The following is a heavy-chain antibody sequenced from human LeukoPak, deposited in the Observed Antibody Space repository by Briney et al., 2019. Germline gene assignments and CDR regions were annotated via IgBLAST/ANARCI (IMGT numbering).Heavy chain of an antibody. J-gene: IGHJ6*03. V-gene: IGHV3-11*04. CDR1: GFTFSDYY. CDR2: ISSSSSTI. Sequence: KTGGSLRLSCAASGFTFSDYYMSWIRQAPGKGLEWFSYISSSSSTIYYADSVKGRFTISRDDAKNSMYLQMNSLRAEDTAVYYCAKDMVRGVTNYYYYMDVWGKGTTVTISS. CDR3: AKDMVRGVTNYYYYMDV. D-gene: IGHD3-10*01.